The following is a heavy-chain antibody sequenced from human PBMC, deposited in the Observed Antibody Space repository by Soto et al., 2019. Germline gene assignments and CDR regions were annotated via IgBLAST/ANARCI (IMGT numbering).Heavy chain of an antibody. Sequence: RRLSCAASGFAFSSAWMSWVRQAPGKGLEWVGRLKSEAAGGTTDYAAPVKGRFTISRDDSKNTLYLQMNSLKTDDTAVYYCSYDSSRGDYWGLGTLLTVSS. J-gene: IGHJ4*02. CDR3: SYDSSRGDY. D-gene: IGHD3-22*01. CDR2: LKSEAAGGTT. V-gene: IGHV3-15*01. CDR1: GFAFSSAW.